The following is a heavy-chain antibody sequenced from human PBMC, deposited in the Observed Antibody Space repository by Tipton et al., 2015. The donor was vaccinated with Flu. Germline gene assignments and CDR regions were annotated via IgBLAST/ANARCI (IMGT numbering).Heavy chain of an antibody. J-gene: IGHJ3*01. D-gene: IGHD3-3*01. CDR2: VYYSGST. CDR1: GDSIGSDHY. CDR3: VARLGLWGYDSWSDYPQAGVFDL. V-gene: IGHV4-38-2*01. Sequence: TLSLTCSVSGDSIGSDHYWGWIRQPPGKGLEWIGSVYYSGSTYYNPSLKSRVTISVDMSKNQLSLKLRSVTAADTAVYYCVARLGLWGYDSWSDYPQAGVFDLWGQGTMVTVSS.